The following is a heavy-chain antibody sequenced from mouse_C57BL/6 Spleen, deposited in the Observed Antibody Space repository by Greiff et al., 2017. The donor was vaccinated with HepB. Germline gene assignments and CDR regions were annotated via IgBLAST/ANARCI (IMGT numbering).Heavy chain of an antibody. V-gene: IGHV1-42*01. CDR1: GYSFTGYY. J-gene: IGHJ3*01. Sequence: VQLQQSGPELVKPGASVKISCKASGYSFTGYYMNWVKQSPEKSLEWIGEINPSTGGTTYNQKFKAKATLTVDKSSSTAYMQLKSLTSEDSAVYYGARPRYDYDVTWFAYWGQGTLVTVSA. CDR3: ARPRYDYDVTWFAY. D-gene: IGHD2-4*01. CDR2: INPSTGGT.